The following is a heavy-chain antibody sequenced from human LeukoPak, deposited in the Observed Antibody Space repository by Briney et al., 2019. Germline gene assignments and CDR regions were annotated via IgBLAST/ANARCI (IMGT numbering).Heavy chain of an antibody. CDR1: GFTFDDYA. Sequence: GRSLRLSCAASGFTFDDYAMHWVRQAPGKGLEWVSGISWNSGSIGYADSVKGRFTISRDNAKNSLYLQMNSLRAEDTALYYCAEDITHIVGATTIDYWGQGTLVTVSS. V-gene: IGHV3-9*01. D-gene: IGHD1-26*01. J-gene: IGHJ4*02. CDR3: AEDITHIVGATTIDY. CDR2: ISWNSGSI.